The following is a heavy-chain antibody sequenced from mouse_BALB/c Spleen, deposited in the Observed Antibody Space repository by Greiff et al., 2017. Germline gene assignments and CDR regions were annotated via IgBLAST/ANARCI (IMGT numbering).Heavy chain of an antibody. Sequence: VKLVESGPGLVAPSQSLSITCTVSGFSLTSYDISWIRQPPGKGLEWLGVIWTGGGTNYNSAFMSRLSISKDNSKSQVFLKMNSLQTDDTAIYYCVRHGSRGYFDYWGQGTTLTVSS. D-gene: IGHD1-1*01. CDR2: IWTGGGT. J-gene: IGHJ2*01. V-gene: IGHV2-9-2*01. CDR1: GFSLTSYD. CDR3: VRHGSRGYFDY.